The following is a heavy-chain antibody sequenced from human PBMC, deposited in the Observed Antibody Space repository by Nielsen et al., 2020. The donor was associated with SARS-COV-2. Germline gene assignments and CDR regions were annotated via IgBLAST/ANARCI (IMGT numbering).Heavy chain of an antibody. Sequence: GESLKISCRASGLIFGTYGMHWVRQAPGKGLEWVAGIWYDGSNENYAESVKGRFTISRDNSNNTLFLQMDSLTADDTAVYFCVRLSNFWSGYNDYWGQGTLVIVSS. D-gene: IGHD3-3*01. CDR2: IWYDGSNE. V-gene: IGHV3-33*01. CDR1: GLIFGTYG. J-gene: IGHJ4*02. CDR3: VRLSNFWSGYNDY.